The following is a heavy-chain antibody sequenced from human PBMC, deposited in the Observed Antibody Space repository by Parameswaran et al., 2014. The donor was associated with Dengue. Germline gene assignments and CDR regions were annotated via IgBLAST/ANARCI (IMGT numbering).Heavy chain of an antibody. J-gene: IGHJ6*02. CDR2: IYWDDDK. D-gene: IGHD4-11*01. V-gene: IGHV2-5*02. CDR3: AHRHHYSIGGTYYYYGMDV. Sequence: WIRQPPGEALEWLALIYWDDDKRYSPSLKSRLTITKDTSKNQVVLTMTNMDPVDTATYYCAHRHHYSIGGTYYYYGMDVWGQGTTVTVSS.